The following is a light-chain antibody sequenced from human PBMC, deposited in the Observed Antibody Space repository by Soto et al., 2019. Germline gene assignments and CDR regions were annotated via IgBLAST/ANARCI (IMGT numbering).Light chain of an antibody. Sequence: EIVLTQSRGTLSLSPGERATLSCRASQSVSSSYLAWYQQKPGQAPRLLIYGASSRATGIPDRFSGSGSGTDFTLTISRLEPEDFAVYYCQQYGSFFGGGTKVEIK. CDR2: GAS. CDR3: QQYGSF. J-gene: IGKJ4*01. CDR1: QSVSSSY. V-gene: IGKV3-20*01.